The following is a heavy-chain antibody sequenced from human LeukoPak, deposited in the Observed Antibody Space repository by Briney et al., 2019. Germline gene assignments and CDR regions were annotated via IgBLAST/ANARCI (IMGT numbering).Heavy chain of an antibody. CDR3: ARGGTYDFWSGFHLDY. Sequence: EPLSLTATVPVGPISSYNGSWIRQPPGKGLEWIGYTNCSGSTNYNPSLKSRVTISVDTSKNQFSLKLSSVTAADTAVYYCARGGTYDFWSGFHLDYWGQGTLVTVSS. D-gene: IGHD3-3*01. CDR2: TNCSGST. CDR1: VGPISSYN. J-gene: IGHJ4*02. V-gene: IGHV4-59*13.